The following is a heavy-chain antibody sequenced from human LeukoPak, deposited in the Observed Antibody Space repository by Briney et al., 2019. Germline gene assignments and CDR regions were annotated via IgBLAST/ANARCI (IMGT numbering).Heavy chain of an antibody. D-gene: IGHD6-13*01. CDR1: GGSISSYY. CDR2: IYYSGST. J-gene: IGHJ6*03. Sequence: SETLSLTCTVSGGSISSYYWSWIRQPPGKGLEWIGYIYYSGSTNYNPSLKSRVTISVDTSKNQSSLKLSSVTAADTAVYYCARGTGSSSWSTYYYYYMDVWGKGTTVTVSS. CDR3: ARGTGSSSWSTYYYYYMDV. V-gene: IGHV4-59*01.